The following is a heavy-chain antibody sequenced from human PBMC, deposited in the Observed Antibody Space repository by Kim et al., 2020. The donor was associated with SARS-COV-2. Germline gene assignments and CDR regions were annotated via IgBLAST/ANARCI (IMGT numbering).Heavy chain of an antibody. V-gene: IGHV1-2*02. CDR3: ARGSLLYY. J-gene: IGHJ4*02. CDR2: INPKSGST. CDR1: GYTFNGYY. Sequence: ASVKVSCKASGYTFNGYYIYWVRQAPGQGLEWMGWINPKSGSTNYAQEFQGRVTMTRDTSISTVYMEMTTLISDDTAVYYCARGSLLYYWGQGTLVTVSS.